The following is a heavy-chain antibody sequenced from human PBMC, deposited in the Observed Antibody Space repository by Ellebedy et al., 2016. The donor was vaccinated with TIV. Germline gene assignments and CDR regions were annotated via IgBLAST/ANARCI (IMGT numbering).Heavy chain of an antibody. Sequence: MPGGSLRLSCTVSGGSISSYYWSWIRQPPGKGLEWIGYIYYSGSTNYNPSLKSRVTISVDTSKNQFSLNLSSVTAADTAVYYCARRDSGYFFYWGQGTLVTVSS. J-gene: IGHJ4*02. D-gene: IGHD5-12*01. CDR3: ARRDSGYFFY. CDR1: GGSISSYY. CDR2: IYYSGST. V-gene: IGHV4-59*01.